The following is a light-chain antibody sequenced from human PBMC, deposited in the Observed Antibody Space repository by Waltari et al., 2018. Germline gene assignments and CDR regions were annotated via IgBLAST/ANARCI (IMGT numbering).Light chain of an antibody. CDR2: FNSDGSH. CDR1: SGYSSNV. Sequence: LVLTQSPSASAYLGASVKLTCTLSSGYSSNVIAWLPQRPGEGPRYLMNFNSDGSHRKGDDIPDRFSASNSGTEYYLTISILQSEDEADYYCQTGGHGTWVFGGGTKLTVL. CDR3: QTGGHGTWV. J-gene: IGLJ3*02. V-gene: IGLV4-69*01.